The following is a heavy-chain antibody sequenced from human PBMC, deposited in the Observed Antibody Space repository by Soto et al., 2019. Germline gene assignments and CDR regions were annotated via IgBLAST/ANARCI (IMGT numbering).Heavy chain of an antibody. D-gene: IGHD4-17*01. CDR2: FDPEDGET. Sequence: ASVKVSCKVSGYTLTELSMHWVRQAPGKGLEWMGGFDPEDGETIYAQKFQGRVTMTEDTSTDTAYMELSSLRSEDTAVYYCARIKYYGDPRGFDYWGQGTLVTVSS. CDR1: GYTLTELS. J-gene: IGHJ4*02. V-gene: IGHV1-24*01. CDR3: ARIKYYGDPRGFDY.